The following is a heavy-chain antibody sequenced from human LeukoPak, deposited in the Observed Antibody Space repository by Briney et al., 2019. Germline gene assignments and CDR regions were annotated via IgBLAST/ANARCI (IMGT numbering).Heavy chain of an antibody. CDR1: GGSISTYY. V-gene: IGHV4-59*01. CDR2: IYYSGST. Sequence: SETLSLTCTVSGGSISTYYWSWIRQPPGKGLEWIGYIYYSGSTNYNPSLKSRVTISIDTSKNQFSLKLSSVTAADTAVYFCARAGNTWFDPWGQGAPVTVSS. CDR3: ARAGNTWFDP. J-gene: IGHJ5*02.